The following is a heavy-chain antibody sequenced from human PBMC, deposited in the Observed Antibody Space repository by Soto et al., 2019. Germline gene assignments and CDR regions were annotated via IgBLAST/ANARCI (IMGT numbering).Heavy chain of an antibody. V-gene: IGHV3-11*01. Sequence: VQLVESGGGLVKPGGSLRLSCAASGFSFSDYYMSWIRQAPGKGLEWLSYISGSDNTVYYADSVKGRFTISRDNAKNSLYLQMNSLRAEDTAVYYCARGQSAQTPDYWGQGTLVTVSS. CDR3: ARGQSAQTPDY. J-gene: IGHJ4*02. CDR2: ISGSDNTV. CDR1: GFSFSDYY.